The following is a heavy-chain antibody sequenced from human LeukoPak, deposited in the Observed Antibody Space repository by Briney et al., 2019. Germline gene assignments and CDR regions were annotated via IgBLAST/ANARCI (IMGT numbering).Heavy chain of an antibody. Sequence: SETLSLTCAVYGGSFSGYYWSWIRQPPGKGLEWIGEIYHSGRTNYNPSLKSRLTVSVDTSKNQFSLKLSSVTAADTAVYYCARGPGYGGYGQDAFDIWGQGTMVTVSS. CDR3: ARGPGYGGYGQDAFDI. D-gene: IGHD4-17*01. CDR1: GGSFSGYY. CDR2: IYHSGRT. J-gene: IGHJ3*02. V-gene: IGHV4-34*01.